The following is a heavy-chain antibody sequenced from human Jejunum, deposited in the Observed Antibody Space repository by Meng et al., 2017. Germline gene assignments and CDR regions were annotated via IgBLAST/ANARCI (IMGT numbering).Heavy chain of an antibody. D-gene: IGHD3-3*01. CDR1: GGSFGTYY. CDR2: INRSGST. J-gene: IGHJ4*02. Sequence: GQPQQGGAGLLKPSETLSLTCAVNGGSFGTYYWTWFRQSPEKGLEWIGEINRSGSTSSNPSLKSRVAISMDTSKNQFFLRLDSVTAADTAVYYCARGRSIDFRLAKYDYWGQGTLVTSPQ. CDR3: ARGRSIDFRLAKYDY. V-gene: IGHV4-34*01.